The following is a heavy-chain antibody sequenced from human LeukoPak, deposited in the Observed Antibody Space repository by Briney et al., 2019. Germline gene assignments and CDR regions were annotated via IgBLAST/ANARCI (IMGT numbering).Heavy chain of an antibody. D-gene: IGHD4-17*01. V-gene: IGHV3-23*01. CDR3: AKFYGDYIGPCAY. Sequence: GGSLRLSCAASGFTFDTHAMTWVRQAPGKGLDGVSAIGGSGGGTYYADSVKGRFTISRGTSMKTLYLEINSLRVEDTAVYFCAKFYGDYIGPCAYWGQGTLVTVSS. J-gene: IGHJ4*02. CDR1: GFTFDTHA. CDR2: IGGSGGGT.